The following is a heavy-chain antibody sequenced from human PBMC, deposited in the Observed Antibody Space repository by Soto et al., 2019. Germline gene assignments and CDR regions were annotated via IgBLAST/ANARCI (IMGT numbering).Heavy chain of an antibody. V-gene: IGHV4-31*03. J-gene: IGHJ6*02. D-gene: IGHD3-16*01. CDR2: IFYSGST. Sequence: SETLSLTCTVSGASISSGDFYWSWVRQHPGKGLEWIGYIFYSGSTYYNPSLKSRVTISVDTSKNQFSLNLSSVTAADTAVYHCARDRLQPPEFRAYGMDVWGQGTTVTVSS. CDR3: ARDRLQPPEFRAYGMDV. CDR1: GASISSGDFY.